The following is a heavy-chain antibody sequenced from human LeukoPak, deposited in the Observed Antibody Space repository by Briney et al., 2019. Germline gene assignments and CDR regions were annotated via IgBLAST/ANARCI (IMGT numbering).Heavy chain of an antibody. J-gene: IGHJ4*02. CDR3: ARDRYYTLDY. D-gene: IGHD3-3*01. V-gene: IGHV3-74*01. CDR1: GFSFSTSW. CDR2: INSDGSNT. Sequence: GGSLRLSCAASGFSFSTSWMHWVRHTPEKGLVWVSRINSDGSNTIYADSVKGRLTISRDNAKNTLFLQMNSLRAEDTAVYYCARDRYYTLDYWGQGTLVTVSS.